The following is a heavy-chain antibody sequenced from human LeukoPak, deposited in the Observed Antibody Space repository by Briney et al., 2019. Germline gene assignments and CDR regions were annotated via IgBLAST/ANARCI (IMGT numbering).Heavy chain of an antibody. D-gene: IGHD2-2*01. CDR3: ARDAGYCSSTSCRVYYYYMDV. CDR2: ISAYNGNT. CDR1: GYTFTSYG. Sequence: GASVKVSCKASGYTFTSYGISWVRQAPGQGLEWMGWISAYNGNTNYAQKLQGRVTMTTDTSTSTAYMELRSLRSDDTAVYYCARDAGYCSSTSCRVYYYYMDVWGKGPRSPSP. V-gene: IGHV1-18*01. J-gene: IGHJ6*03.